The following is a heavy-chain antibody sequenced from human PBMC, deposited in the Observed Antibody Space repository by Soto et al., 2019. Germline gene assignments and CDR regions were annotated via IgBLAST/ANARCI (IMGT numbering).Heavy chain of an antibody. CDR1: GFIFNTYS. V-gene: IGHV3-48*02. CDR3: ARTLSWRRGPFDS. J-gene: IGHJ4*02. Sequence: EVQLVESGGGLIQPGGSLRLSCAASGFIFNTYSMNWVRQAPGKGLEWVSYISGSSQTIFYADSVRGRFTISRDNANNSNYLQMVSLRDEDTAVYYCARTLSWRRGPFDSWGQGTLVTVSS. D-gene: IGHD2-15*01. CDR2: ISGSSQTI.